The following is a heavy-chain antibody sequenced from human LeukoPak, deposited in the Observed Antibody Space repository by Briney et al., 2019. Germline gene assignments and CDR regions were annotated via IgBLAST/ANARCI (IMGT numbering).Heavy chain of an antibody. D-gene: IGHD5-18*01. CDR1: GFTFSNYA. CDR3: ARDERWIQFNY. V-gene: IGHV3-23*01. CDR2: IVGSGVTT. Sequence: QPGGSLRLSYAASGFTFSNYAMSWVRQAPGKGLEWVSGIVGSGVTTYYADSVKGRFTISRDNSKNTLYLHMNGLRVEDTAIYYCARDERWIQFNYWGQGTLVTVSS. J-gene: IGHJ4*02.